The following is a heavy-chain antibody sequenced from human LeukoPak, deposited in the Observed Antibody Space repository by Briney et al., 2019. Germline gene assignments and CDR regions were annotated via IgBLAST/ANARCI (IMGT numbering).Heavy chain of an antibody. Sequence: GASVKVSCTVSGSSLSGLSMHWVRHSPPKGLEWLGGFHPEDDEIIYAQNFQGRVTMTEDTSTDTAYMELRSLRSEDTAVYYCARTTVLLWFGELSQNYYYGMDVWGQGTTVTVSS. D-gene: IGHD3-10*01. J-gene: IGHJ6*02. CDR3: ARTTVLLWFGELSQNYYYGMDV. CDR1: GSSLSGLS. V-gene: IGHV1-24*01. CDR2: FHPEDDEI.